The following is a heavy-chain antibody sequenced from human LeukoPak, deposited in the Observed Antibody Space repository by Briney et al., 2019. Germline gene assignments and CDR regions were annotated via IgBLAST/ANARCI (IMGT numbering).Heavy chain of an antibody. CDR1: GFTFSSYS. CDR3: ARDESSSAPQYFQH. D-gene: IGHD6-6*01. V-gene: IGHV3-48*01. Sequence: PGGSLRLSCAASGFTFSSYSMNWVRQAPGKGLEWVSYISSSSSTIYYADSVKGRFTISRDNAKNSLYLQMNSLRAEDTAVYYCARDESSSAPQYFQHWGQGTLVTVSS. CDR2: ISSSSSTI. J-gene: IGHJ1*01.